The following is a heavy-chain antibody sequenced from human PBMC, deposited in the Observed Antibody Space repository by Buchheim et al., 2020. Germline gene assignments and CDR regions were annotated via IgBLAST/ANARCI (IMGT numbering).Heavy chain of an antibody. J-gene: IGHJ5*02. CDR1: GYRITTYS. V-gene: IGHV1-2*02. CDR3: ARATKLLLGYFDP. Sequence: QVQLVQSGAEMKKPGASVKVSCKASGYRITTYSVHWFRQAPGQGLEWTGWVNPRSGGVKYAQKFQGRVAISTDTSVSTVYMEMSRLTFDDTAIYYCARATKLLLGYFDPWGQGAL. D-gene: IGHD2-2*03. CDR2: VNPRSGGV.